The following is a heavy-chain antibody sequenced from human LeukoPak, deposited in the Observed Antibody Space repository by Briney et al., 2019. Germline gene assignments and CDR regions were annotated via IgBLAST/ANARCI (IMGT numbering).Heavy chain of an antibody. Sequence: GASVTVSCKASGYTFTGYYMHWVRQAPGQGLEWMGWMNPNSGNTGYAQNFQGRVTMTRNTSISTAYMELSSLRSEDTAVYYCARGSANYYYGSGSSNWFDPWGQGTLVTVSS. CDR3: ARGSANYYYGSGSSNWFDP. CDR2: MNPNSGNT. CDR1: GYTFTGYY. D-gene: IGHD3-10*01. V-gene: IGHV1-8*02. J-gene: IGHJ5*02.